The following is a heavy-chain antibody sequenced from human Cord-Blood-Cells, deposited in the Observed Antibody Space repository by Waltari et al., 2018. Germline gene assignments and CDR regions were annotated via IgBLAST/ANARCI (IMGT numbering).Heavy chain of an antibody. V-gene: IGHV1-69*01. CDR1: GGTFSSYA. CDR3: ARGVVATAIPDSYYGMDV. D-gene: IGHD2-21*02. J-gene: IGHJ6*02. CDR2: IIPIFGTA. Sequence: VQLVQSGAEVKKPGSSVKVSCKASGGTFSSYAISWVRQAPGQGLEWMGGIIPIFGTANYAQKFQGRVTITADESTSTAYMEPSSLRSEDTVVYYCARGVVATAIPDSYYGMDVWGQGTTVTVSS.